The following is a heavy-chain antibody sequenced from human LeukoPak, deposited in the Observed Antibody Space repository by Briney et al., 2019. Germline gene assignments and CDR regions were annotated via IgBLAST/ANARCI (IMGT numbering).Heavy chain of an antibody. V-gene: IGHV3-23*01. CDR1: GFTFASYA. Sequence: GGSLRLSCTASGFTFASYAMSWVRQAPGRGLEWVSTISGSGGGTYYADSLKGRFIVSRDNSKNTLYLQMNSLRADDTAVYYCARHSGSSDFDYWGQGTLVTVSS. J-gene: IGHJ4*02. D-gene: IGHD1-26*01. CDR3: ARHSGSSDFDY. CDR2: ISGSGGGT.